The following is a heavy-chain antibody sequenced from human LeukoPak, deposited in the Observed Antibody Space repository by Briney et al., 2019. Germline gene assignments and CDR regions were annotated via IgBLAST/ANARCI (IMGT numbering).Heavy chain of an antibody. D-gene: IGHD3-22*01. CDR3: ARSAETNYYDSSGYYRYFDY. CDR2: IYYSGST. CDR1: GGSISSYY. Sequence: PSETLSLTCTVSGGSISSYYWSWIRQPPGKGLEWIGYIYYSGSTNYNPSLKSRVTISVDTSKNQFSLKLSSVTAADTAVYYCARSAETNYYDSSGYYRYFDYWGQGTLVTVSS. J-gene: IGHJ4*02. V-gene: IGHV4-59*12.